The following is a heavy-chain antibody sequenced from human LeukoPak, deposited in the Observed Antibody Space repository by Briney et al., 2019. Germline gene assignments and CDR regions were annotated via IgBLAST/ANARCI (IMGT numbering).Heavy chain of an antibody. CDR2: INTNTGNP. Sequence: ASVKVSCKASGYTFTSYAMNWVRQAPGQGLEWMGWINTNTGNPTYAQGFTGRFVFSLDTSVSTAYLQISSLKAEDTAVYYCARDAPAPAPNGMDVWGQGTTVTVSS. V-gene: IGHV7-4-1*02. CDR1: GYTFTSYA. CDR3: ARDAPAPAPNGMDV. J-gene: IGHJ6*02.